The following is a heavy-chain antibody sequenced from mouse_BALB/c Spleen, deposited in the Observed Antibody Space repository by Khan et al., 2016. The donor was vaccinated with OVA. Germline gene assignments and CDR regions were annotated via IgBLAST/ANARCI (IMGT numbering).Heavy chain of an antibody. CDR1: GYTFSDYS. V-gene: IGHV9-2-1*01. D-gene: IGHD1-3*01. CDR2: INTETGEP. J-gene: IGHJ4*01. Sequence: QIQLVQSGPELKKPGETVKISCKASGYTFSDYSMHWVKQAPGKGLKWMGWINTETGEPTYADDFKGRFAFPLETSATTAYLQTNNLKIEYTATYICSGRDFDAMDSWGHGTSVTVSS. CDR3: SGRDFDAMDS.